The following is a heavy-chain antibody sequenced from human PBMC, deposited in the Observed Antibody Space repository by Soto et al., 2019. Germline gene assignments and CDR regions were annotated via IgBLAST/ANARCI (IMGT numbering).Heavy chain of an antibody. Sequence: EVQLVESGGGLVKPGGSLRLSCAASGFTFSSYSMNWVRQAPGKGLEWVSSISSSSSYIYYADSVKGRFTISRDNAKNPLDGQMNSLRAEDKAVYYCAREGVQHGSGAYCYYGMDVWGQGTTVTVSS. D-gene: IGHD3-10*01. CDR2: ISSSSSYI. CDR1: GFTFSSYS. J-gene: IGHJ6*02. V-gene: IGHV3-21*01. CDR3: AREGVQHGSGAYCYYGMDV.